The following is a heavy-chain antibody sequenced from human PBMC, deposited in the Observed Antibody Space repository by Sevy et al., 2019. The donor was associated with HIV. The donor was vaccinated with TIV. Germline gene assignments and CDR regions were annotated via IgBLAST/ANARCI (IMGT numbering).Heavy chain of an antibody. J-gene: IGHJ4*02. CDR3: ARGIGGYCSGSYVY. V-gene: IGHV1-69*13. D-gene: IGHD3-10*01. Sequence: ASVKVSCKASGGTFSSYAISWVRQAPGQGLEWMGRIIPIFGTANYAQKFQGRVTITADESTGTAYMELSSLRSEDTAVYYCARGIGGYCSGSYVYWGQGTLVTVSS. CDR2: IIPIFGTA. CDR1: GGTFSSYA.